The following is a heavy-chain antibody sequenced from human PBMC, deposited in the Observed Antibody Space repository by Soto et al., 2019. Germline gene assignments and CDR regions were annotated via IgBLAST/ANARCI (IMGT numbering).Heavy chain of an antibody. D-gene: IGHD2-15*01. J-gene: IGHJ5*02. CDR3: ARDRWYCSGGSCSHPYNWFDP. CDR2: INPNNGGT. CDR1: GYTFTGYY. Sequence: QVQLVQSGAEVKKPGASVKVSCKASGYTFTGYYMHWVRQAPGQGLEWMGWINPNNGGTNYAQKFQGWVTMTRDTSISTAYMELSRLRSADTAVYYCARDRWYCSGGSCSHPYNWFDPWGQGTLVTVSS. V-gene: IGHV1-2*04.